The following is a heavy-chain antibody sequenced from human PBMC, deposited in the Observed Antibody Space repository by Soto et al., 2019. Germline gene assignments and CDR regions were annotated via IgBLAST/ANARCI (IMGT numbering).Heavy chain of an antibody. CDR1: GYTFTSFG. CDR2: ITTYNDNT. D-gene: IGHD4-17*01. V-gene: IGHV1-18*01. CDR3: ARVGGVKGYHYGDASDY. J-gene: IGHJ4*02. Sequence: QVQLVQSGAEVKKPGASVKVSCKGSGYTFTSFGITWVRQAPGQGLEWMGWITTYNDNTNYAQKFQGRVTMTTDTSTSTADMELRSLRSDDTAVYYCARVGGVKGYHYGDASDYWGQGTLVTVSS.